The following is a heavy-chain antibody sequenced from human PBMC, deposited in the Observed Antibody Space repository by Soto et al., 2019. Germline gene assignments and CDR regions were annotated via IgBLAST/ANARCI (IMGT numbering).Heavy chain of an antibody. Sequence: PSETLSLTCTVSGGSISSSSYYWGWIRQPPGKGLEWIGNIYYSGSTYYNPSLKSRVTMSVDTSKNRFPLKLSSVTAADTAVYYCARTYYYDSSGYYYLDYFDYWGQGTLVTVSS. CDR3: ARTYYYDSSGYYYLDYFDY. J-gene: IGHJ4*02. CDR2: IYYSGST. V-gene: IGHV4-39*01. D-gene: IGHD3-22*01. CDR1: GGSISSSSYY.